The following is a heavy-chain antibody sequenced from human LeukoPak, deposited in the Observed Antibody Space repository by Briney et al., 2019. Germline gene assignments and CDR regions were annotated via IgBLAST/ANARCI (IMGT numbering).Heavy chain of an antibody. V-gene: IGHV1-18*01. CDR2: ISAYNGNT. CDR1: GYTFTSYG. D-gene: IGHD6-13*01. Sequence: WASVKVSCKASGYTFTSYGISWVRQAPGQGLEWMGWISAYNGNTSYAQKLQGRVTMTTDTSTSTAYMELRSLRSDDTAVYYCAREEAAAGTPDYWGQGTLVTVSS. J-gene: IGHJ4*02. CDR3: AREEAAAGTPDY.